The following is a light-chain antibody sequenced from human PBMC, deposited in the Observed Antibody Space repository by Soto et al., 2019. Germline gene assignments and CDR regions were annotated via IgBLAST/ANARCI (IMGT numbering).Light chain of an antibody. J-gene: IGKJ3*01. CDR3: QQRSNWPPLFT. CDR1: QSVSSY. V-gene: IGKV3-11*01. Sequence: EIVLTQSPATLSLSPGERDTISCRASQSVSSYLAWYQQKPGQAPRLLIYDASNGATGIPARFSGSGSGTDFTLTISSLEPEDFAVYYCQQRSNWPPLFTFGPGTKVDIK. CDR2: DAS.